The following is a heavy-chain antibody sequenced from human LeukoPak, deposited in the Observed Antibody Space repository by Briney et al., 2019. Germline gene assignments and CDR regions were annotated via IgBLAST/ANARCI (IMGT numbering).Heavy chain of an antibody. J-gene: IGHJ4*02. V-gene: IGHV3-11*01. CDR1: GFNFRDYY. Sequence: GGSLRLPCAASGFNFRDYYMSWIRQAPGKGLEWVSYSSGSGSTIYYADSVKGRFTISRDNAKNSLSLQMNSLRAEDTAVYFCARYYYDSSGYYYFDYWGQGTLVTVSS. D-gene: IGHD3-22*01. CDR3: ARYYYDSSGYYYFDY. CDR2: SSGSGSTI.